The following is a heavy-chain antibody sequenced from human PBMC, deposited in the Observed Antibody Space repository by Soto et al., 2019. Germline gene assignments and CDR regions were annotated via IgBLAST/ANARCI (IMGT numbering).Heavy chain of an antibody. J-gene: IGHJ5*02. Sequence: QVQLQESGPGLVKPSQTLSLTCTVSGGSISSGDYYWSWIRQPPGKSLEWIGYIYYSGSTYYNPSLKSRVTISVDTSKNQFSLKLSSVTAADTAVYYCARHPPLGYSYGPGGWFDPWGQGTLVTVSS. CDR3: ARHPPLGYSYGPGGWFDP. V-gene: IGHV4-30-4*01. CDR1: GGSISSGDYY. CDR2: IYYSGST. D-gene: IGHD5-18*01.